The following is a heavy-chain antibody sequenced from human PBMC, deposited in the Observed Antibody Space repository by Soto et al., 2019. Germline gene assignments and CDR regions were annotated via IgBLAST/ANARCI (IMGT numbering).Heavy chain of an antibody. CDR2: IYYSGST. CDR3: ARISILLWPLFDP. V-gene: IGHV4-61*08. CDR1: GGSIRSGDYY. Sequence: SETLSLTCTVSGGSIRSGDYYWSWIRQPPGKGLEWIGYIYYSGSTNYNPSLKSRVTISVDTSKNQFSLKLSSLTAADTAVYFCARISILLWPLFDPCGQGTLVTFAS. J-gene: IGHJ5*02. D-gene: IGHD5-18*01.